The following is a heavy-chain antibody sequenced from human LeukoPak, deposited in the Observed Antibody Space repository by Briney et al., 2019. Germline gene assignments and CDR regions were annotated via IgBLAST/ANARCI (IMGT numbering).Heavy chain of an antibody. V-gene: IGHV3-33*01. CDR3: ARGRVTAVAGSDY. D-gene: IGHD6-19*01. CDR1: GISFSSHG. Sequence: PGTSLRLSCAASGISFSSHGMHWVRQAPGKGLEWVAVIWYDGSNIYYADSVKGRFTISRDNAKNSLYLQMNSLRAEDTAVYYCARGRVTAVAGSDYWGQGTLVTVSS. CDR2: IWYDGSNI. J-gene: IGHJ4*02.